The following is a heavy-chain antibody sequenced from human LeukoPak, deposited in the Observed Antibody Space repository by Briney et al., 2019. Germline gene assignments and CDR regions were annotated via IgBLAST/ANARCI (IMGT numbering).Heavy chain of an antibody. CDR1: GFTFDDYA. V-gene: IGHV3-9*01. J-gene: IGHJ4*02. CDR2: ISWNSGSI. CDR3: ARRPYYDSSGIH. Sequence: PGGSLRLSCAASGFTFDDYAMHWVRQAPGKGLEWVSGISWNSGSIGYADSVKGRFTISRDNAENSLYLQMNSLRAEDTAVYYCARRPYYDSSGIHWGQGTLVTVSS. D-gene: IGHD3-22*01.